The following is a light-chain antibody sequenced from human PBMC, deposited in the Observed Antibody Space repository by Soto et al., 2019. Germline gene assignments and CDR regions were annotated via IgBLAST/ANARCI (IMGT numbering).Light chain of an antibody. CDR3: SSYTTSSTYV. V-gene: IGLV2-14*01. J-gene: IGLJ1*01. Sequence: ALTQPASVSGSPGQSIAISCTGTSSDVGGYNYVSWYQQHPGKAPKLIIYDVINRPSGVSNRFSGSKSGNTASLTISGLQAEDEADYYCSSYTTSSTYVFGTGTKVTVL. CDR2: DVI. CDR1: SSDVGGYNY.